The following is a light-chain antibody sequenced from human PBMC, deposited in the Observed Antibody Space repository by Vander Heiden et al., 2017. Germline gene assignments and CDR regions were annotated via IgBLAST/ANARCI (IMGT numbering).Light chain of an antibody. CDR1: QSVRSY. Sequence: IVSTQSPATLSLSPGERATLSCRASQSVRSYLAWYQPKPGQAPRLLIYDASNRATGIPARFSGSGSGTDFTLTISGLEPEDFAVYYCQQRDTPTFGGGTKVEIK. CDR3: QQRDTPT. V-gene: IGKV3-11*01. CDR2: DAS. J-gene: IGKJ4*01.